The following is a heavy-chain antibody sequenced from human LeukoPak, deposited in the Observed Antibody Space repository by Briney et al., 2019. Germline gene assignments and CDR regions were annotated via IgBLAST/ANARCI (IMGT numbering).Heavy chain of an antibody. CDR2: ISGSGGST. D-gene: IGHD1-26*01. Sequence: PGGSLRLSCAASGFTFSSYAMSWVRQAPGKGLEWVSAISGSGGSTYYTDSVKGRFTISRDNAKNSLYLQMNSLRAGDTAVYYCARDDGIDYWGQGTLVTVSS. CDR3: ARDDGIDY. V-gene: IGHV3-23*01. J-gene: IGHJ4*02. CDR1: GFTFSSYA.